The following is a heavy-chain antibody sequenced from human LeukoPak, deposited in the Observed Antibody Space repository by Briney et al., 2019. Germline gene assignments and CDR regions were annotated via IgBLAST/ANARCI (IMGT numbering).Heavy chain of an antibody. D-gene: IGHD3-22*01. J-gene: IGHJ4*02. CDR1: GFTFSSYA. V-gene: IGHV3-23*01. Sequence: PGGSLRLSCAASGFTFSSYAMSWVRQAPGKGLEWVSAISGGGGGTFYADSVKGRFTISRDNSKNTLYLQMNSLRAEDTAVYYCAKSGGGYYDSSGYYLIPFFDYWGQGTLVTVSS. CDR2: ISGGGGGT. CDR3: AKSGGGYYDSSGYYLIPFFDY.